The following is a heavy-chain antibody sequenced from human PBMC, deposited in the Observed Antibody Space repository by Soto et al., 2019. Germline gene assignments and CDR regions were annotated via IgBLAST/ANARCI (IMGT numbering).Heavy chain of an antibody. D-gene: IGHD3-22*01. Sequence: QVQLVQSGAEVKKPGVSVKVSCKASGYTFTNYVMHWVRQAPGQRLEWMGSINAGDDNTKYSQKFQGRVTITTDTSARTAYMELSSLRSEDTAVYYCARESGYPLDYWGQGTLVTVSS. CDR1: GYTFTNYV. J-gene: IGHJ4*02. V-gene: IGHV1-3*01. CDR2: INAGDDNT. CDR3: ARESGYPLDY.